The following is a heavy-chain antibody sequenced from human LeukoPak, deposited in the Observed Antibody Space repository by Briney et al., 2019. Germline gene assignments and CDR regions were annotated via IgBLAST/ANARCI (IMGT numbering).Heavy chain of an antibody. CDR1: GFTFSSYS. D-gene: IGHD2-15*01. CDR3: AKDVSRYCSGGSCYAPFDD. Sequence: SGGSLRLSCAASGFTFSSYSMNWVRQAPGKGLEWVSYISSSSSTIYYADSVKGRFTISRDNAKNSLYLQMNSLRAEDTAVYYCAKDVSRYCSGGSCYAPFDDWGQGTLVTVSS. J-gene: IGHJ4*02. V-gene: IGHV3-48*01. CDR2: ISSSSSTI.